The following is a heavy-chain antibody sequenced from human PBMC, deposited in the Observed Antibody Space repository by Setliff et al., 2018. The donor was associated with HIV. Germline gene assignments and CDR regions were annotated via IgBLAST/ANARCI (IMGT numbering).Heavy chain of an antibody. J-gene: IGHJ4*02. CDR2: IYIGST. Sequence: SETLSLTCTVSGGSISSYYWRWIRQPPGKGLEWIGHIYIGSTNYNPSLKSRVTISADTSKNQFSLKLSSVTAADTAVYYCARTYSSSWYSSHLWVDYWGQGTLVTVSS. CDR1: GGSISSYY. CDR3: ARTYSSSWYSSHLWVDY. V-gene: IGHV4-4*08. D-gene: IGHD6-13*01.